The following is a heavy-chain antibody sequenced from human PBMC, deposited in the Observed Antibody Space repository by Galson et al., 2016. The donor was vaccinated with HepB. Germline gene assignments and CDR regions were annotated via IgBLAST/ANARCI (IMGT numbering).Heavy chain of an antibody. D-gene: IGHD1-26*01. Sequence: SVKVSCKASGYTFTSFGITWVRQAPGQGLEWMGWISAYNGYTTYAQKLQGRVTMTTHTSTGTVYMELRSLRSDDTAVYYCARGGGGTYFENYYYGMDVWGQGTTVTVSS. CDR2: ISAYNGYT. J-gene: IGHJ6*02. CDR3: ARGGGGTYFENYYYGMDV. V-gene: IGHV1-18*01. CDR1: GYTFTSFG.